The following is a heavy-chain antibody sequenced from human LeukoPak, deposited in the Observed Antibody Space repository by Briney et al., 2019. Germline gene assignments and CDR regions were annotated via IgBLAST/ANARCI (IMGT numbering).Heavy chain of an antibody. Sequence: GGSLRLSCAASGFTVSSNYMSWVRQAPGKGLEWVSVIYSGGSTYYADSVKGRFTISRDNSKNTLYLQMNSLRAEDTAVYYCAREGISAHNYYYMDVWGKGTTVTISS. D-gene: IGHD1-20*01. J-gene: IGHJ6*03. CDR1: GFTVSSNY. CDR2: IYSGGST. V-gene: IGHV3-66*01. CDR3: AREGISAHNYYYMDV.